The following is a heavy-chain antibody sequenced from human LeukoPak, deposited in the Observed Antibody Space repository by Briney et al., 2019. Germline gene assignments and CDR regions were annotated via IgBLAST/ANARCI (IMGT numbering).Heavy chain of an antibody. CDR1: GFTSSSYW. Sequence: PGGSLRLSCAASGFTSSSYWMYWVRQAPGKGLVCVSRINSDASNTIYADSVKGRFTISRDNAKNPLYLQMNSLRVEDTAVYYCARSRYGGYIDSWGQGTLVTVSS. V-gene: IGHV3-74*01. CDR3: ARSRYGGYIDS. CDR2: INSDASNT. J-gene: IGHJ4*02. D-gene: IGHD5-18*01.